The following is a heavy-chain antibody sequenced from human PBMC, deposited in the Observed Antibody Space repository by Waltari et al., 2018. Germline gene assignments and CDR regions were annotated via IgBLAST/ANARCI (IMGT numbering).Heavy chain of an antibody. J-gene: IGHJ4*02. D-gene: IGHD3-22*01. CDR1: GGSFSGYY. CDR3: ARGHGSGYHFDY. Sequence: QVQLQQWGAGLLKPSETLSLTGAVYGGSFSGYYWSWTRQPPGKGLEWIGEINHSGSTHHHPSLKSRVTISVDSSKNQFSLKLSSLTAADPAVYYCARGHGSGYHFDYWGQGTLVTVSS. CDR2: INHSGST. V-gene: IGHV4-34*01.